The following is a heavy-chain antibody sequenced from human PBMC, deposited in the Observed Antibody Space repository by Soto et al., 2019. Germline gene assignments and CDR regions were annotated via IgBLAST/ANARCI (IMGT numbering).Heavy chain of an antibody. J-gene: IGHJ3*02. V-gene: IGHV1-69*02. D-gene: IGHD2-15*01. CDR3: ARAGYCSGGSCYGEVNAFGI. CDR1: GGTFSSYT. CDR2: IIPILGIA. Sequence: GASVKVSCKASGGTFSSYTISWVRQAPGQGLEWMGRIIPILGIANYAQKFQGRVTITADKSTSTAYMELSSLRSEDTAVYYCARAGYCSGGSCYGEVNAFGIWGQGTMVTVSS.